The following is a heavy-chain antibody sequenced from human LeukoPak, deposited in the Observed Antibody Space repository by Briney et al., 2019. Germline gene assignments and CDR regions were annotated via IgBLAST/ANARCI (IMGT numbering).Heavy chain of an antibody. J-gene: IGHJ6*02. D-gene: IGHD3-10*01. CDR2: ISSSSSTI. V-gene: IGHV3-48*04. CDR1: GFTFSNAC. CDR3: ATYDSGTGGMDV. Sequence: PGGSLRLSCAASGFTFSNACMRWVRQAPGKGLEWDSYISSSSSTIYYADSVKGRFTISRDNAKNSLYLQMNSMRAEDTAVYYCATYDSGTGGMDVWGQGATVTVSS.